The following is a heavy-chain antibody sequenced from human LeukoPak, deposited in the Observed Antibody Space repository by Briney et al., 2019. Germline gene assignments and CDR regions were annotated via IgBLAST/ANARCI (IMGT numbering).Heavy chain of an antibody. Sequence: PSETLSLTCTVSGGSISSRSYYWSWIRQPPGKGLEWIGNIFYSGSTYYNPSLKSRVTIIVYTSKNQFSLKLSSVTAADTAVYYCARPYDSSGYFYLWGQGTLVTVSS. CDR1: GGSISSRSYY. CDR2: IFYSGST. V-gene: IGHV4-39*01. D-gene: IGHD3-22*01. J-gene: IGHJ5*02. CDR3: ARPYDSSGYFYL.